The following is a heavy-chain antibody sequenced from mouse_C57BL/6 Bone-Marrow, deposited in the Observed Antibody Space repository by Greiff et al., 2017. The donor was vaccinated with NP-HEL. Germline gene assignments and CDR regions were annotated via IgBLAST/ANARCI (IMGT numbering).Heavy chain of an antibody. Sequence: VQLVESGAELVRPGTSVKMSCKASGYTFTNYWIGWAKQRPGHGLEWIGDIYPGGGYTNYNEKFKGKATLTADKSSSTAYMQFSSLTSEDSAIYYCARKAYYSNYYYFDYWGQGTTLTVSS. CDR1: GYTFTNYW. D-gene: IGHD2-5*01. CDR3: ARKAYYSNYYYFDY. CDR2: IYPGGGYT. V-gene: IGHV1-63*01. J-gene: IGHJ2*01.